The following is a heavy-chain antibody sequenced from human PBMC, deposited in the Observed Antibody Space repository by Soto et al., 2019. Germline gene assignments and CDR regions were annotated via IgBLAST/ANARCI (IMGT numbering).Heavy chain of an antibody. D-gene: IGHD3-16*01. V-gene: IGHV4-59*01. Sequence: QVQLQESGPGLVKPSETLSLTCTVSGGSISSYYWSWIRQPPGKGLEWIGYIYYSGSTNYNPSLKSRVTISVDTSKNQFSLKLSSVTAADTAVYYCARDQFGAFDYWGQGTLVTVSS. CDR1: GGSISSYY. J-gene: IGHJ4*02. CDR2: IYYSGST. CDR3: ARDQFGAFDY.